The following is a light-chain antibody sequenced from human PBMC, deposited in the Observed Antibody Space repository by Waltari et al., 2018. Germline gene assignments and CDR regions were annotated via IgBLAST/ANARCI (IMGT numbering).Light chain of an antibody. CDR3: CSYAGGATVL. J-gene: IGLJ3*02. CDR2: EVR. Sequence: QSALAQPASVSGSPGQSITISCSGTSSDVGAYNLVSWSQHHPGQAPKLTIFEVRSGPSGISRRFSGSKSGNTASLTISGLQAEDEADYYCCSYAGGATVLFGGGTKLTVL. V-gene: IGLV2-23*02. CDR1: SSDVGAYNL.